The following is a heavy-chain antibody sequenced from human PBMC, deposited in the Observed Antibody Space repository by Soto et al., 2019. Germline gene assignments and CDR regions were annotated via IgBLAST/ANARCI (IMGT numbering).Heavy chain of an antibody. V-gene: IGHV3-30-3*01. D-gene: IGHD2-2*01. CDR3: AREGGDIVVVPAAKGDAFDI. J-gene: IGHJ3*02. Sequence: GGSLRLSCAASGFTFSSYAMHWVRQAPGKGLEWVAVISYDGSNKYYADSVKGRFTISRDNSKNTLYLQMNSLRAEDTAVYYCAREGGDIVVVPAAKGDAFDIWGQGTMVTVSS. CDR2: ISYDGSNK. CDR1: GFTFSSYA.